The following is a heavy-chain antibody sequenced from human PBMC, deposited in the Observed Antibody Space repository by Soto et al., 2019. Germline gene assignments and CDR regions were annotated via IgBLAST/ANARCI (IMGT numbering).Heavy chain of an antibody. J-gene: IGHJ5*02. CDR1: GGTFSSYA. D-gene: IGHD3-10*01. V-gene: IGHV1-69*01. CDR2: IIPIFGTA. CDR3: ARDKNAWFGELSWWFDP. Sequence: QVQLVQSGAEVKKPGSSVKVSCKASGGTFSSYAISWVRQAPGQGLEWMGGIIPIFGTANYAQKFQGRVTITADESTSTAYVELSSLRSEDTAVYYCARDKNAWFGELSWWFDPWGQGTLVTVSS.